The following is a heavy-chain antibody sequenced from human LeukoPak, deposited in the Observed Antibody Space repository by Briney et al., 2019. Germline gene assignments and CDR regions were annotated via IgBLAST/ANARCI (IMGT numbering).Heavy chain of an antibody. V-gene: IGHV1-24*01. D-gene: IGHD2-15*01. CDR1: GYTLTELS. J-gene: IGHJ6*02. CDR3: ATRPRKRYCSGGSCYSDGMDV. CDR2: FDPEDGET. Sequence: ASVKVSCKVSGYTLTELSMHWVRQAPGKGLEWMGGFDPEDGETIYAQKFQGRVTMTEDTSTDTAYMELSSLRSEDTAVYYCATRPRKRYCSGGSCYSDGMDVWGQGTTVTVSS.